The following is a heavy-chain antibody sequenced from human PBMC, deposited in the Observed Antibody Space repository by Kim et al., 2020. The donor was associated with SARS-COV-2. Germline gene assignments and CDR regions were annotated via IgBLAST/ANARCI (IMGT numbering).Heavy chain of an antibody. CDR2: IVVGIGNT. CDR3: SADLWDSSGYSRYGFDP. J-gene: IGHJ5*02. CDR1: GFTFDSSA. V-gene: IGHV1-58*02. Sequence: SVKVSCKASGFTFDSSAMQWVRQARGQRLEWIGWIVVGIGNTNYAQNFQERDTITRDMSTSTVYMELSSLRSEYTAVFYCSADLWDSSGYSRYGFDP. D-gene: IGHD3-22*01.